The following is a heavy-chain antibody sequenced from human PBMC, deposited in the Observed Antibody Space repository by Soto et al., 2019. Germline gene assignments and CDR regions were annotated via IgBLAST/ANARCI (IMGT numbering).Heavy chain of an antibody. CDR2: IIPIFGTA. V-gene: IGHV1-69*06. CDR1: GGTFSSYA. J-gene: IGHJ6*02. Sequence: GASGKVSCKASGGTFSSYAISWVRQAPGQGLEWMGGIIPIFGTANYAQKFQGRVTITADKSTSTAYMELSSLRSEDTAVYYCARDSSGGMDVWGQGTTVTVSS. CDR3: ARDSSGGMDV.